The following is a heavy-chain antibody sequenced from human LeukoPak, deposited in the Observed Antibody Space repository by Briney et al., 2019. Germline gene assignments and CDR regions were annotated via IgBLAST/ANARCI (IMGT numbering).Heavy chain of an antibody. CDR1: GGSFSGYY. D-gene: IGHD2-2*01. J-gene: IGHJ4*02. CDR3: ARDIVVVPAAMSFDY. V-gene: IGHV4-34*01. Sequence: SETLSLTCAVYGGSFSGYYWSWIRQPPGKGLERIGEINHSGSTNYNPSLKSRVTISVDTSKDQFSLKLSSVTAADTAVYYCARDIVVVPAAMSFDYWGQGALLTVSS. CDR2: INHSGST.